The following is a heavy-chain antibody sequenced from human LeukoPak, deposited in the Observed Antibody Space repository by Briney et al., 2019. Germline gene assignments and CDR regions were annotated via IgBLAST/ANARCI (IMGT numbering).Heavy chain of an antibody. V-gene: IGHV4-34*01. Sequence: SETLSLTCAVYGGSFSGYYWSWIRQPPGKGLEWIGEISHSGSTNYNPSLKSRVTISVDTSKNQFSLKLSSVTAADTAVYYCARLAYYGSGNDYWGQGTLVTVSS. CDR1: GGSFSGYY. CDR2: ISHSGST. J-gene: IGHJ4*02. D-gene: IGHD3-10*01. CDR3: ARLAYYGSGNDY.